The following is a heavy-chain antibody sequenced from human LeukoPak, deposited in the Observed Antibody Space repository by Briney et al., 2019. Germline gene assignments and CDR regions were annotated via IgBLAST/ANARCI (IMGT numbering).Heavy chain of an antibody. J-gene: IGHJ4*02. CDR1: DFSFITYA. D-gene: IGHD3-9*01. Sequence: GGSLRLSCAASDFSFITYAMSWVRQAPGKGLEWVSTISGSGGSTYCADTVTGRFTISRDNSKNTLYLQMNSLRAEDTAVYYCAKGILTGYSDYWGQGTLVTVSS. CDR3: AKGILTGYSDY. CDR2: ISGSGGST. V-gene: IGHV3-23*01.